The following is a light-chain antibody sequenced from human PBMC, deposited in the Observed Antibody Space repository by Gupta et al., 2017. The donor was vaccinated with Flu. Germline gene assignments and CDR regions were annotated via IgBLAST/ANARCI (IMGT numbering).Light chain of an antibody. Sequence: SYELTQPPSVSVSPGQTARITCSGDALPKQYAYWYQQKAGQAPVLVIYKDTERPSGIPERFSGSSSGTTVTLTISGAQAEGEADYYCQSADNSGTSLYVFGTGTKVTVL. CDR3: QSADNSGTSLYV. V-gene: IGLV3-25*02. CDR1: ALPKQY. CDR2: KDT. J-gene: IGLJ1*01.